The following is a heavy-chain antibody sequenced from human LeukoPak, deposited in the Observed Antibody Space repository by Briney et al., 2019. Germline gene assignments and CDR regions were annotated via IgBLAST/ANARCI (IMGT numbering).Heavy chain of an antibody. CDR2: IYHSGST. Sequence: SETLSLTCTVSGGSISSGYYWGWIRQPPGKGLEWIGSIYHSGSTYYNPSLKSRVTISVDTSKNQFSLKLSSVTAADTAVYYCNLIINSSSSGRGGYFDYWGQGTLVTVSS. CDR3: NLIINSSSSGRGGYFDY. V-gene: IGHV4-38-2*02. J-gene: IGHJ4*02. D-gene: IGHD6-6*01. CDR1: GGSISSGYY.